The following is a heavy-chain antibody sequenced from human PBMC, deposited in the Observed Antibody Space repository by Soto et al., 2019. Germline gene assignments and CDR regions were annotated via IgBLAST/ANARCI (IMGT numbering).Heavy chain of an antibody. CDR2: ISYDGSNK. CDR1: GFTFSSYA. Sequence: GGSLRLSFAASGFTFSSYAMHCVRQAPGKGLEWVAVISYDGSNKYYADSVKGRFTISRDNSKNTLYLQMNSLRAEDTAVYYCARDLVITGTTQGYGMDVWGQGTTVTVSS. V-gene: IGHV3-30-3*01. D-gene: IGHD1-7*01. J-gene: IGHJ6*02. CDR3: ARDLVITGTTQGYGMDV.